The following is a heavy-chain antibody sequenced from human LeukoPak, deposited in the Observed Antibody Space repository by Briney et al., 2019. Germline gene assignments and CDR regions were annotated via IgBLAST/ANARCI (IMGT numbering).Heavy chain of an antibody. D-gene: IGHD3-22*01. Sequence: SGTLSLTCAVSGGSISSTNWWGWVRQPPGRGLEWIGETYHSGSINYNPSLKSRITMSVDTSKNQFSLRLSSVTAADTAVYYCARDRRFGDSRFDYWGQGTLVTVSS. V-gene: IGHV4-4*02. CDR1: GGSISSTNW. CDR3: ARDRRFGDSRFDY. CDR2: TYHSGSI. J-gene: IGHJ4*02.